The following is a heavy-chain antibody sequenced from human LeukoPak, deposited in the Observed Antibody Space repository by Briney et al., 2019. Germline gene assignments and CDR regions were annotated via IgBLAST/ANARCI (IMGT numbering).Heavy chain of an antibody. CDR3: ARDRYPQDRPRSYYFDY. CDR2: IIPILGIA. J-gene: IGHJ4*02. V-gene: IGHV1-69*04. CDR1: GGTFSSYA. Sequence: GASVKVSCKASGGTFSSYAISWVRQAPGQGLEWMGRIIPILGIANYAQKFQGRVTITADKSTSTAYMALSSLRSEDTAVYYCARDRYPQDRPRSYYFDYWGQGTLVTVSS. D-gene: IGHD3-9*01.